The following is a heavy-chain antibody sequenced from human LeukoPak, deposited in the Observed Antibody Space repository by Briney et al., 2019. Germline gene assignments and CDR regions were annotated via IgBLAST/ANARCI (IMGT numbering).Heavy chain of an antibody. Sequence: ASVKVSSKASGYTFTSYYMHWERQAPGQGLEWMGIINPSGGSTSYAQKFQGWVTMTRDTSISTAYMELSRLRSDDTAVYYCARDRDGIAVAGRDTDYYFDYWGQGTLVTVSS. J-gene: IGHJ4*02. CDR2: INPSGGST. CDR1: GYTFTSYY. V-gene: IGHV1-46*01. CDR3: ARDRDGIAVAGRDTDYYFDY. D-gene: IGHD6-19*01.